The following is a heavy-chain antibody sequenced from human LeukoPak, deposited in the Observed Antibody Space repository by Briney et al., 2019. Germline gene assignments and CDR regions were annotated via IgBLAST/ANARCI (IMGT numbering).Heavy chain of an antibody. CDR2: INPNSGGT. J-gene: IGHJ4*02. Sequence: ASVKVSCKASGYTFTGYYVHWARQAPGQGLEWMGWINPNSGGTNYAQKFQGTVTMTRDTSISTAYMELSRLRSDDTAVYYCTRGADTDSFDYWGQGTLVTVSS. V-gene: IGHV1-2*02. CDR1: GYTFTGYY. CDR3: TRGADTDSFDY.